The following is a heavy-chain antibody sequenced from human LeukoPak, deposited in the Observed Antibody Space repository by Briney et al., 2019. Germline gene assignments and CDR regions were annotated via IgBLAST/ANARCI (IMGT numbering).Heavy chain of an antibody. CDR2: IYFDGST. J-gene: IGHJ4*02. CDR1: GGSISSGSYY. V-gene: IGHV4-39*07. Sequence: SETLSLTCTVSGGSISSGSYYWAWIRQPPGKGLEWIGNIYFDGSTYYNPSLKSRVTISVDTSKNQFSLKLSSVTAADTAVYFCARTSLAFCGGDCFSHPFDFWGQGTLVTVSS. D-gene: IGHD2-21*01. CDR3: ARTSLAFCGGDCFSHPFDF.